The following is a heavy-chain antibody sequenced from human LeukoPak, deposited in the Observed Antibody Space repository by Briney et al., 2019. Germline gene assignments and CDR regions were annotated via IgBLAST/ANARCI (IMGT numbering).Heavy chain of an antibody. J-gene: IGHJ4*02. CDR1: GYTFTSYA. V-gene: IGHV1-3*01. Sequence: GASVKVSCKASGYTFTSYAMHWVRQAPGQRLEWMGWINAGNGNTKYSQKFQGRVTMTRDTSISTAYMELSRLRSDDTAVYYCARVRVPAAIAYFDYWGQGTLVTVSS. D-gene: IGHD2-2*02. CDR3: ARVRVPAAIAYFDY. CDR2: INAGNGNT.